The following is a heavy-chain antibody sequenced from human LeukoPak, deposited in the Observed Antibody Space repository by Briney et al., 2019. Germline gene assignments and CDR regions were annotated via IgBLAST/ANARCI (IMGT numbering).Heavy chain of an antibody. V-gene: IGHV1-2*02. J-gene: IGHJ4*02. Sequence: ASVKVSFKTSGYTFIGYHIYWVRQAPGQGPEWVGCIYPKSGDTKYVQKFQGRVTLTSDTSLSTAYMELSSLKSDDTAVYYCARGYNFGPIDYWGQGTLVTVSP. CDR1: GYTFIGYH. CDR3: ARGYNFGPIDY. D-gene: IGHD5-18*01. CDR2: IYPKSGDT.